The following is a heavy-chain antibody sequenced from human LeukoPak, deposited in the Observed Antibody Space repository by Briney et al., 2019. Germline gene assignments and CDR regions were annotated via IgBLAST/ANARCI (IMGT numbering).Heavy chain of an antibody. V-gene: IGHV4-59*01. Sequence: SSETLSLTCTVSGGSISSYYGSWIRQPPGEGLEGIGYIYYSGSTNYNPSLKRRVTISVDTSKNQFSLKLSSVTAADTAVYYCARDSGTTGEVKFDPWGQGILVTVSS. CDR1: GGSISSYY. J-gene: IGHJ5*02. CDR2: IYYSGST. D-gene: IGHD3-10*01. CDR3: ARDSGTTGEVKFDP.